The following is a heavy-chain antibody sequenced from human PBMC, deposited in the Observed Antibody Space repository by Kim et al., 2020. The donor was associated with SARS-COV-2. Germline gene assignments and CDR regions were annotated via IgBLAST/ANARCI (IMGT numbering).Heavy chain of an antibody. D-gene: IGHD2-2*01. Sequence: SETLSLTCTVSGGSISSSYYYWGWIRQPPGKGLEWIGSIYYSGNTYYNPSLKSRVTISVDTSKNQFSLKLTSVTAADTAVYYCARSVPTSIYGMDVWGQGTTVTVSS. CDR2: IYYSGNT. CDR1: GGSISSSYYY. CDR3: ARSVPTSIYGMDV. J-gene: IGHJ6*02. V-gene: IGHV4-39*01.